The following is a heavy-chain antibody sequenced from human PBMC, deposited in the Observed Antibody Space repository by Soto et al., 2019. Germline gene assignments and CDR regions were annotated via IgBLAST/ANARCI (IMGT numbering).Heavy chain of an antibody. CDR3: ARCRRYGFPFYY. CDR2: MNPNSGNT. J-gene: IGHJ4*02. CDR1: GYTFTSYD. V-gene: IGHV1-8*01. D-gene: IGHD5-18*01. Sequence: ASVKVSCKASGYTFTSYDINWVRQATGQGLEWMGWMNPNSGNTGYAQKFKGRVTMTRNTSISTAYMELSSLRSEDTAVYYCARCRRYGFPFYYWGQGAPVTVSS.